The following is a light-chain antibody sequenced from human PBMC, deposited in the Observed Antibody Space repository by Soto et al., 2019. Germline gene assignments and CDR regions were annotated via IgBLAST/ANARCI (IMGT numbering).Light chain of an antibody. J-gene: IGKJ5*01. V-gene: IGKV3-20*01. CDR3: QQYGSFHPIT. Sequence: EIVLTQSPGTLSLSPGERATLSCRASQSVSSSYLAWYQQKPGQAPRLLIYGASSRATGIPDRFSGSGSGTDFTLTISRLEPEDFAVYYCQQYGSFHPITFGQGTRLEIK. CDR1: QSVSSSY. CDR2: GAS.